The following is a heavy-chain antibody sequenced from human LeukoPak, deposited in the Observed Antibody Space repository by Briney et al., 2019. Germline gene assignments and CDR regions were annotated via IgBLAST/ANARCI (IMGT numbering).Heavy chain of an antibody. Sequence: PGRSLRLSCAASGFSFSTSWMAWVRQAPGKGLQWVGNINPDESHTDYIDSVKGRFTMSRDNAENSLFLQVHSLRDEDTAVYYCARDRAYDAFDYWGRGTLVTVSS. CDR1: GFSFSTSW. D-gene: IGHD5-12*01. J-gene: IGHJ4*02. CDR2: INPDESHT. V-gene: IGHV3-7*01. CDR3: ARDRAYDAFDY.